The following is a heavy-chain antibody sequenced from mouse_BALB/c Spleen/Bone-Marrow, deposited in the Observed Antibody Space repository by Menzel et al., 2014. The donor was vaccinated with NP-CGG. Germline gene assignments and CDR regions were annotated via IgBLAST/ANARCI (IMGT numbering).Heavy chain of an antibody. CDR3: ARYDGPAWFAY. CDR2: INPSNGRT. CDR1: GYSFTTYW. V-gene: IGHV1S81*02. D-gene: IGHD2-3*01. Sequence: QVQLQQSGAELVKPGASVRLSCEASGYSFTTYWIHWVKQRPGQGLEWIGEINPSNGRTNYNEKFKSKATLTVDKSSSTAYMQLSSLTSEDSAVYYCARYDGPAWFAYWGQGTLVTVSA. J-gene: IGHJ3*01.